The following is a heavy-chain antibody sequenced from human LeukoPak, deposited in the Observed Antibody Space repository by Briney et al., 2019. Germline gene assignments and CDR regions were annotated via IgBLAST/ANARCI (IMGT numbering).Heavy chain of an antibody. D-gene: IGHD3-10*01. CDR1: GGSISSGGYS. CDR2: IYHSGST. V-gene: IGHV4-30-2*01. J-gene: IGHJ4*02. CDR3: ARVRPITMVREAHRGYFDY. Sequence: SETLSLTCAVSGGSISSGGYSWSWIRQPPGKGLEWIGYIYHSGSTYYNPSLKSRVTISVDRSKNQFSLKLSSVTAADTAVYYCARVRPITMVREAHRGYFDYWGQGTLVTVSS.